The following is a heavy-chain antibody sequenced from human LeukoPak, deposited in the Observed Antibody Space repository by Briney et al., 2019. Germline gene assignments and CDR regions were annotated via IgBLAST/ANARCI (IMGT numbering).Heavy chain of an antibody. CDR2: IYYSGST. Sequence: SETLSLTCTVSGGSISSYYWSWIRQPPGKGLEWIGYIYYSGSTNYNPSLKSRVTISVDTSKNQFSLKLSSVTAADTAVYYCARGEWFGEMGYWGQGTLVTVSS. V-gene: IGHV4-59*01. D-gene: IGHD3-10*01. CDR3: ARGEWFGEMGY. CDR1: GGSISSYY. J-gene: IGHJ4*02.